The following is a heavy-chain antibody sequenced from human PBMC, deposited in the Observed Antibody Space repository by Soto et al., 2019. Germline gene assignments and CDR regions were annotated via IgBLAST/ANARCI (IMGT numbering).Heavy chain of an antibody. CDR1: GGTFSIYA. CDR3: ARESPGIAAAGFYFDY. CDR2: IIPIFGTA. D-gene: IGHD6-13*01. J-gene: IGHJ4*02. Sequence: GQLVQSGAEVKKPGSSVNVSCKASGGTFSIYAISWVRQAPGQGLEWMGGIIPIFGTANYAQKFQGRVTITADESTSTAYMELSSLRSEDTAVYYCARESPGIAAAGFYFDYWGQGTLVTVSS. V-gene: IGHV1-69*01.